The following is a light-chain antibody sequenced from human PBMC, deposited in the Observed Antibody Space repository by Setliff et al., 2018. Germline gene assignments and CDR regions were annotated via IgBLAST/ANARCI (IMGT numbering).Light chain of an antibody. CDR1: SSNIGAGYD. V-gene: IGLV1-40*01. J-gene: IGLJ1*01. CDR2: GNS. Sequence: QSALTQPPSGSGAPGQRVTISRTGSSSNIGAGYDVHWYQQLPGTAPKLLIYGNSNRPSGVPDRFSGSKSGTSASLAITGLQAEDEADYYCQSYDSSLSGSGVFGTGTKGTVL. CDR3: QSYDSSLSGSGV.